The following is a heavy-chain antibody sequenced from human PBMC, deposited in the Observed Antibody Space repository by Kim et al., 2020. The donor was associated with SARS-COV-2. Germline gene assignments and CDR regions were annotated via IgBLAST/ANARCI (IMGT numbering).Heavy chain of an antibody. J-gene: IGHJ6*02. D-gene: IGHD3-10*01. Sequence: GGSLRLSCAASGFTFDDYAMHWVRQAPGKGLEWVSCISGNSGTICYADSVKGRFTISRDNAKNSLYLQMNSRRTEDTAFYYCAKSNITMVQRVLYGIDIWGQGTTVTVSS. CDR1: GFTFDDYA. V-gene: IGHV3-9*01. CDR3: AKSNITMVQRVLYGIDI. CDR2: ISGNSGTI.